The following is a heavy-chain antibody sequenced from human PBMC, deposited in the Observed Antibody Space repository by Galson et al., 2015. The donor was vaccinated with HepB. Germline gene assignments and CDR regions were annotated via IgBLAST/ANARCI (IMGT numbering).Heavy chain of an antibody. CDR3: TRSAPSEYCSSTSCAIYYYYYYGMDV. Sequence: SLRLSCAASGFTFSGSAMHWVRQASGKGLEWVGRIRSKANSYATAYAASVKGRFTISRDDSKNTAYLQMNSLKTEDTAVYYCTRSAPSEYCSSTSCAIYYYYYYGMDVWGQGTTVTVSS. CDR2: IRSKANSYAT. J-gene: IGHJ6*02. CDR1: GFTFSGSA. V-gene: IGHV3-73*01. D-gene: IGHD2-2*01.